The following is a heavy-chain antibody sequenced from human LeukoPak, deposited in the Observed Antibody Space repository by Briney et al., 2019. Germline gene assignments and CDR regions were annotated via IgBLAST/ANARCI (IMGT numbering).Heavy chain of an antibody. Sequence: GGSLRLSCAASGFTFSNYWMTWVRQAPGQGPEFLANIEPTGSETYYVDPVKGRFTISRDDAKNLLYLQMNSLRGEDTAPYYCGGFGYEAAVDLWGRGTLVTVSS. CDR2: IEPTGSET. CDR3: GGFGYEAAVDL. V-gene: IGHV3-7*01. D-gene: IGHD3-10*01. CDR1: GFTFSNYW. J-gene: IGHJ4*02.